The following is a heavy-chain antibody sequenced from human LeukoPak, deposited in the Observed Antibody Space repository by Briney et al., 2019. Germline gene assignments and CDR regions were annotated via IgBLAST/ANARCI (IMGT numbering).Heavy chain of an antibody. Sequence: GGSLRLSCATSGFTYSNAWMNWVRQAPGKGLEWVGRIRSNSDGGTIDYAAPVKGRFTLSRDDSKTTLYLQMNSLQTEDTAVYYCATDFYDSTWGQGTLVTVSS. CDR1: GFTYSNAW. J-gene: IGHJ5*02. CDR2: IRSNSDGGTI. V-gene: IGHV3-15*07. D-gene: IGHD3-22*01. CDR3: ATDFYDST.